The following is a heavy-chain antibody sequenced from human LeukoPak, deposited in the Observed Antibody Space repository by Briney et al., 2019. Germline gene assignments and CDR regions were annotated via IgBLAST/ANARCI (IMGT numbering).Heavy chain of an antibody. CDR1: GGSISSGGYY. D-gene: IGHD3-10*01. J-gene: IGHJ4*02. CDR2: IYHSGST. Sequence: SETLSLTCTVSGGSISSGGYYWSWIRQPPGKGLEWIGYIYHSGSTYYNPSLKSRVTISVDRSKNQFSLKLSSVTAADTAVYYCARDLGSGSYYLFDYWGQGTLVTVSS. V-gene: IGHV4-30-2*01. CDR3: ARDLGSGSYYLFDY.